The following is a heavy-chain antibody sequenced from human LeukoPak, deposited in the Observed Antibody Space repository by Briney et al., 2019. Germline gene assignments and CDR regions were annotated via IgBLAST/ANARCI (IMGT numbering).Heavy chain of an antibody. CDR3: AKEGSSDISGHYWTKFLH. V-gene: IGHV3-15*01. D-gene: IGHD3-22*01. Sequence: PGGSLRLSCAPPGFTFSNAGMSWVRQAPGKGLEWVGRIRSKSDGGTTGYAAPVKGRFTISRDDSQNTLYLQMNSLRAEDTAVYYCAKEGSSDISGHYWTKFLHGGQGTLVTVSS. CDR2: IRSKSDGGTT. J-gene: IGHJ4*02. CDR1: GFTFSNAG.